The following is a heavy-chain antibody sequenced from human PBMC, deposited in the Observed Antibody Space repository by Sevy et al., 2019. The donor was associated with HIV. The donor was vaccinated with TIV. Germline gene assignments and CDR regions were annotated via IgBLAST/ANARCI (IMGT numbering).Heavy chain of an antibody. CDR2: ISSTGNTI. J-gene: IGHJ4*02. CDR1: GFTFNIYS. Sequence: GGSLRLSCATSGFTFNIYSMNWVRQAPGKGLEWVSSISSTGNTIYYADSVRGRFTVTRVNAENSLYLQIDSLRAEDTAVYYCARFYDYWGQGTLVTVSS. V-gene: IGHV3-21*01. CDR3: ARFYDY.